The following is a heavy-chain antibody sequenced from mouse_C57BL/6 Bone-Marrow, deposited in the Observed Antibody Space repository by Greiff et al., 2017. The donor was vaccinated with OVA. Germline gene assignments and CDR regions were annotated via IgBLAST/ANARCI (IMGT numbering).Heavy chain of an antibody. CDR3: ARTPIYYYGSSPFAY. Sequence: VKLMESDAELVKPGASVKISCKVSGYTFTDHTIHWMKQRPEQGLEWIGYIYPRDGSTKYNEKFKGKATLTADKSSSTAYMQLSSLTSEDSAVYYCARTPIYYYGSSPFAYWGQGTLVTVSA. V-gene: IGHV1-78*01. D-gene: IGHD1-1*01. J-gene: IGHJ3*01. CDR2: IYPRDGST. CDR1: GYTFTDHT.